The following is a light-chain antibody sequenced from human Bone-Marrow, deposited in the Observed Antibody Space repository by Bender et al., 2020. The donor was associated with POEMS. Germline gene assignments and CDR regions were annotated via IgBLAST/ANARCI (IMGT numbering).Light chain of an antibody. V-gene: IGLV1-51*02. Sequence: QSVLTQPPSVSAAPGQKVTISCSGTSSNIGIQYVSWYQQFPGTSPKLLIYEDDKRPSGIPDRFSGSKSGTSATLGITGLQTGDEADYYCATWDPAHYVFGTGTTVTVL. CDR3: ATWDPAHYV. CDR2: EDD. J-gene: IGLJ1*01. CDR1: SSNIGIQY.